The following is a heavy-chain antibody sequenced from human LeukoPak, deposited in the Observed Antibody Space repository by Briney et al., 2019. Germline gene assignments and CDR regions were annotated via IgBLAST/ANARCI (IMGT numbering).Heavy chain of an antibody. Sequence: GGSLRLSCAASGFTFSSYDMHWVRQATGKGLEWVSAIGTAGDTYYPGSVKGRFTISRDNSKNTLYLQMNSLRAEDTAIYYCASSGYNYGTSYFAYWGQGTLVTVSS. V-gene: IGHV3-13*01. CDR2: IGTAGDT. CDR1: GFTFSSYD. D-gene: IGHD5-18*01. CDR3: ASSGYNYGTSYFAY. J-gene: IGHJ4*02.